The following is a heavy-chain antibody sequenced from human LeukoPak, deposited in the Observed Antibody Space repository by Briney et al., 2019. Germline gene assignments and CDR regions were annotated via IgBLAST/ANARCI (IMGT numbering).Heavy chain of an antibody. CDR3: ARVQYPRYFDL. CDR1: GFTFSNYS. Sequence: PGGSLRLSCAASGFTFSNYSMNWVRQAPGKGLEWISYISSSRSTKYYADSVKGRFTISRDNAKNSLYLQMNSLRAEDTAVYYCARVQYPRYFDLWGRGTLVTVSS. D-gene: IGHD4-11*01. CDR2: ISSSRSTK. V-gene: IGHV3-48*04. J-gene: IGHJ2*01.